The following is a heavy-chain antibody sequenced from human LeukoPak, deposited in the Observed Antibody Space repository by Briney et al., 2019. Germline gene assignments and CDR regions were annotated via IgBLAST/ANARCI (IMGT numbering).Heavy chain of an antibody. CDR1: GYTFTSYG. CDR3: ARDQGGSGSMDYYYGMDV. J-gene: IGHJ6*02. Sequence: ASVKVSCKASGYTFTSYGISWVRQAPGQGLEWMGWISAYNGSTNYAQKLQGRVTMTTDTSTSTAYMELRSLRSDDTAVYYCARDQGGSGSMDYYYGMDVWGQGTTVTVSS. CDR2: ISAYNGST. V-gene: IGHV1-18*01. D-gene: IGHD3-10*01.